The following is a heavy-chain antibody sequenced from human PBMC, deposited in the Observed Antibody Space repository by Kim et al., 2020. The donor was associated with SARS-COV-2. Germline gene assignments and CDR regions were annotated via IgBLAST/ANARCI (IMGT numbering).Heavy chain of an antibody. Sequence: GGSLRLSCAASGFTVSSNYMSWVRQAPGKGLEWVSVIYSCGSTYYADSVKGRFTISRDNSKNTLYLQMNSLRAEDTAVYYCARGIDYGDYSCENYYYYGMDVWGQGTTVTVSS. CDR2: IYSCGST. V-gene: IGHV3-66*03. D-gene: IGHD4-17*01. J-gene: IGHJ6*02. CDR3: ARGIDYGDYSCENYYYYGMDV. CDR1: GFTVSSNY.